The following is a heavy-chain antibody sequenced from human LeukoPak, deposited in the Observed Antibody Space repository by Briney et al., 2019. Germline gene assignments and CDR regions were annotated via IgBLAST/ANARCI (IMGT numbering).Heavy chain of an antibody. CDR1: GFTFSAYS. V-gene: IGHV3-48*04. CDR3: AKGEIAVAGKSDY. Sequence: GGSLRLSCAASGFTFSAYSMNWVRHTPGRGLEWVANINGRGITIHYADSFRGRFTISRDNTKNSLNLQMNNLRAEDTAVYYCAKGEIAVAGKSDYWGQGTLVTVSS. J-gene: IGHJ4*02. D-gene: IGHD6-19*01. CDR2: INGRGITI.